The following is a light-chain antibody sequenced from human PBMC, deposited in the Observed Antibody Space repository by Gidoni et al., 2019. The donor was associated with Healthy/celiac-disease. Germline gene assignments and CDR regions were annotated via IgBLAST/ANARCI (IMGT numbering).Light chain of an antibody. CDR3: QQYNSYPLT. CDR2: KAS. CDR1: QSISSW. Sequence: DIQTTQSPSTLSAAVGDRVTITCRASQSISSWLAWYQQKPGKAPKLLIYKASSLESGVPSRFSGSGSGTEFTLTISSLQPDDFATYYCQQYNSYPLTFGGGTKVEIK. V-gene: IGKV1-5*03. J-gene: IGKJ4*02.